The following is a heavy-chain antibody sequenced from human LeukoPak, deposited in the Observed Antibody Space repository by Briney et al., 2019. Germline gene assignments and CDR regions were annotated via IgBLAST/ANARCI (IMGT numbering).Heavy chain of an antibody. CDR2: IYHSGST. CDR1: GGSFSGYY. D-gene: IGHD4-17*01. Sequence: SETLSLTCAVYGGSFSGYYWSWIRQPPGKGLEWIGYIYHSGSTYYNPSLKSRVTISVDRSKNQFSLKLSSVTAADTAVYYCARDGVDYGDFFDIWGQGTMVTVSS. V-gene: IGHV4-30-2*01. CDR3: ARDGVDYGDFFDI. J-gene: IGHJ3*02.